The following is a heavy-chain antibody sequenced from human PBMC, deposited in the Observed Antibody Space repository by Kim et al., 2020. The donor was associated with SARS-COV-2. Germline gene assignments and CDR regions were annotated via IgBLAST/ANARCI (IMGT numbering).Heavy chain of an antibody. Sequence: SETLSLTCTVSGDSISSDIYYWGWIRQPPGKGLEWIGSINYSGTTYYSPSLKSRVTMAADTPKNQFSLRLSSVTAADTAVYDCARVLGAFDIWGQGTIVTVSS. J-gene: IGHJ3*02. CDR2: INYSGTT. V-gene: IGHV4-39*01. CDR3: ARVLGAFDI. CDR1: GDSISSDIYY.